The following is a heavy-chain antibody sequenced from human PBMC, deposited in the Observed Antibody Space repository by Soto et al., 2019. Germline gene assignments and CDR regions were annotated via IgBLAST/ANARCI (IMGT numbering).Heavy chain of an antibody. Sequence: LSETLSLTCHVSGGSISSYYWSWIRQPPGKGLEWIGYIYYSGSTNYNPSLKSRVTISVATSKNQFSLKLSSVTAADTAVYFCARADYEILTGSYARDVWSQGTTVTVTS. V-gene: IGHV4-59*01. J-gene: IGHJ6*02. CDR1: GGSISSYY. CDR2: IYYSGST. CDR3: ARADYEILTGSYARDV. D-gene: IGHD3-9*01.